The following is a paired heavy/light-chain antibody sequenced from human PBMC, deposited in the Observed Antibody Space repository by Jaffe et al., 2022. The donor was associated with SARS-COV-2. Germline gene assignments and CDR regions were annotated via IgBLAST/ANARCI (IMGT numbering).Light chain of an antibody. Sequence: EIVLTQSPATLSLSLGERATLSCRASQSVSRYLAWYQQKPGQAPRLLIYDASNRATGIPARFSGSGSGTDFTLTISSLEPEDFAVYYCQQRSNWPMNTFGQGTKLEIK. CDR1: QSVSRY. V-gene: IGKV3-11*01. CDR3: QQRSNWPMNT. CDR2: DAS. J-gene: IGKJ2*01.
Heavy chain of an antibody. J-gene: IGHJ6*03. CDR1: GGTFSTYG. CDR2: IIPIFGTA. CDR3: ARSMWGSGNYYDKYSYYYMDV. V-gene: IGHV1-69*01. Sequence: QVQLVQSGAEVKKPGSSVKVSCKASGGTFSTYGISWVRQAPGQGLEWMGGIIPIFGTAKYTQKFQGRVTMTADESTSTAYMELSSLRSEDTAIYFCARSMWGSGNYYDKYSYYYMDVWGKGTTVTVSS. D-gene: IGHD3-10*01.